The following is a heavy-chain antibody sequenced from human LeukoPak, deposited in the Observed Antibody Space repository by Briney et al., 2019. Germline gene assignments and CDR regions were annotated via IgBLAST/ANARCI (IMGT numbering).Heavy chain of an antibody. J-gene: IGHJ2*01. D-gene: IGHD3-3*01. CDR1: GGSFSGYY. CDR3: ARNGRTYDFWSGYFSSYWYFDL. CDR2: INHSGST. V-gene: IGHV4-34*01. Sequence: PSETLSLTCAVYGGSFSGYYWSWIRQPPGKGLEWIGEINHSGSTNYNPSLKSRVTISVDTSKNQFSLKLSSVTAADTAVYYCARNGRTYDFWSGYFSSYWYFDLWGRGTLVTVSS.